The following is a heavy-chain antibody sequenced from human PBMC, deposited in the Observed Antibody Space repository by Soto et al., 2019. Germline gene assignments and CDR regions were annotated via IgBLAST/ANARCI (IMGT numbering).Heavy chain of an antibody. V-gene: IGHV4-34*01. J-gene: IGHJ6*02. Sequence: SETLSLTCAVYGGSFSGYYWSWIRHPPGKGLEWIGEINHSGSTNYNPSLKSRVTISVDTSKNQFSLKLSSVTAADTAVYYCARSRSSRWSGMYYYCYGMDVWGQGTTVTVSS. CDR1: GGSFSGYY. CDR2: INHSGST. CDR3: ARSRSSRWSGMYYYCYGMDV. D-gene: IGHD6-13*01.